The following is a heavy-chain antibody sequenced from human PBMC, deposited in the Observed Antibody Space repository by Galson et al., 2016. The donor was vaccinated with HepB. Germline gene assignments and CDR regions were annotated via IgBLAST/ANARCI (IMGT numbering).Heavy chain of an antibody. V-gene: IGHV3-49*03. CDR1: GFTFGDYS. D-gene: IGHD6-13*01. CDR3: SRGRGSSWYGQGVFDI. Sequence: SLRLSCAGSGFTFGDYSINWFRQAPGKGLEWVGFVRSNAYGGTAEYAASVKGRVIISRDDSKSVAYLQMTSLKTDDTAVYYCSRGRGSSWYGQGVFDIWGQGKMVTVSS. CDR2: VRSNAYGGTA. J-gene: IGHJ3*02.